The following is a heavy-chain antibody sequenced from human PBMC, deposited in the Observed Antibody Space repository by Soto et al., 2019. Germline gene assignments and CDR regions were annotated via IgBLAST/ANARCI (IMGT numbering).Heavy chain of an antibody. V-gene: IGHV1-3*01. CDR1: GYNFSSHD. Sequence: QVHLVQAGAEVRKPGASVQVSCKASGYNFSSHDIHWVRQAPGQGLEWMGWINAGNGNTRYSQKFQDRSTITRDASASTAYMELSSLRSEDTAIYYCARDSFYCGGRYCYHYSFYMDVWGKGTTVTVSS. CDR3: ARDSFYCGGRYCYHYSFYMDV. D-gene: IGHD2-21*01. CDR2: INAGNGNT. J-gene: IGHJ6*03.